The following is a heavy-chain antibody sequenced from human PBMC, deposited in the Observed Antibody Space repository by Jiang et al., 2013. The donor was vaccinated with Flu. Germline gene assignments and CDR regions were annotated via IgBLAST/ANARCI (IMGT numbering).Heavy chain of an antibody. CDR3: ARNWGGYGSGNYAFFDY. D-gene: IGHD3-10*01. J-gene: IGHJ4*02. CDR2: IYTSGST. V-gene: IGHV4-61*02. Sequence: PGLVKPSQTLSLTCTVSGGSISSGSYYWSWIRQPAGKGLEWIGRIYTSGSTNYNPSLKSRVTISVDTPKNQFSLKLSSVTAADTAVYYCARNWGGYGSGNYAFFDYWGQGTLVTVSS. CDR1: GGSISSGSYY.